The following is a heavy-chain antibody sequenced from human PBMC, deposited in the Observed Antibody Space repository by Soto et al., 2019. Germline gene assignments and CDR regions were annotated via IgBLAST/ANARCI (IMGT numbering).Heavy chain of an antibody. Sequence: EVQLVESGGQLMQRGGSLKLSCAASGFTARTGAMSWVRQVPGKGLEWVAGVHSASNTYYADSVKGRFTISRDTSQSTLYLRLTSLRVDDTAVYYCVRENGNSNAYYFDSWGQGTLVTVSS. J-gene: IGHJ4*02. D-gene: IGHD2-8*01. CDR2: VHSASNT. CDR3: VRENGNSNAYYFDS. CDR1: GFTARTGA. V-gene: IGHV3-53*01.